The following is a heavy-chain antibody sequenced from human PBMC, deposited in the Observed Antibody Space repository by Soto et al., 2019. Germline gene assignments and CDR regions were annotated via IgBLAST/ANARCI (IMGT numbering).Heavy chain of an antibody. Sequence: PGGSLRLSCAASGFTFSSYAMHWVRQAPGKGLEWVSGIYYDGSSKSYADSVKGRFTISRDNAKNTLYLQMNSLRAEDTAVYYCARDYGDYGSYYFDYWRQGTLVPVSS. CDR1: GFTFSSYA. J-gene: IGHJ4*02. CDR3: ARDYGDYGSYYFDY. CDR2: IYYDGSSK. V-gene: IGHV3-74*01. D-gene: IGHD4-17*01.